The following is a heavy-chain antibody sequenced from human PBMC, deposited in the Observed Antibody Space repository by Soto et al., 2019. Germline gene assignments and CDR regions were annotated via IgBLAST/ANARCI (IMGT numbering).Heavy chain of an antibody. J-gene: IGHJ4*02. CDR2: IYYSGST. CDR3: ARINGWLQSDYFDY. D-gene: IGHD5-12*01. CDR1: GGSISSYY. Sequence: SLTCTVSGGSISSYYCSWIRQPPGKGLEWIGYIYYSGSTNYNPSLKSRVTISVDTSKNQFSLKLSSVTAADTAVYYCARINGWLQSDYFDYWGQGTLVTVSS. V-gene: IGHV4-59*01.